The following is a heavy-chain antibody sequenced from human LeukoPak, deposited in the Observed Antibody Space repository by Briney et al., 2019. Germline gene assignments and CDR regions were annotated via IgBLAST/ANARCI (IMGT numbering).Heavy chain of an antibody. CDR1: GCTFSSYA. CDR3: AKGVELKHPFHFDY. Sequence: GGSLRLSCAASGCTFSSYAMSWVRQAPGKGLEWVSALSGSGDDTFYTDSFKGRFTISRDNSKNTLYLQMNSLRADDTAVYYRAKGVELKHPFHFDYWGRGTLVTVSS. CDR2: LSGSGDDT. J-gene: IGHJ4*02. V-gene: IGHV3-23*01. D-gene: IGHD3-10*01.